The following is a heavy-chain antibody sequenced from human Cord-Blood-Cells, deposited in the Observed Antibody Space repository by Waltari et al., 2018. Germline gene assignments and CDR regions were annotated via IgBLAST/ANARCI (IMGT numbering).Heavy chain of an antibody. V-gene: IGHV4-39*01. CDR3: ASGIAAASTEYFQH. CDR2: VYYRWST. Sequence: QLQLQESGPGLVKPSETLSLTCTVSGGSISSSSYYWGWIRQPAGKGLEWIGSVYYRWSTYSNQCRESRFTIYVDTSKNQLSLKLSSVTAAEKAGYYCASGIAAASTEYFQHWGQGTLVTVSS. J-gene: IGHJ1*01. D-gene: IGHD6-13*01. CDR1: GGSISSSSYY.